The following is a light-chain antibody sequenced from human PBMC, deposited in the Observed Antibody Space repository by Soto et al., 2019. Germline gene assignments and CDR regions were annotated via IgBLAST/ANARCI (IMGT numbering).Light chain of an antibody. CDR2: ASV. Sequence: ELVLTQSPGSLSLSPGERATLSCKTSQSSGSNFVAWYQQKPGQAPRLLIYASVTRATGIPARFSGSGSGTEFTLTISSLQSEDFAVYYCQQYNNWPPITFGQGTRLEIK. V-gene: IGKV3D-15*01. CDR1: QSSGSN. CDR3: QQYNNWPPIT. J-gene: IGKJ5*01.